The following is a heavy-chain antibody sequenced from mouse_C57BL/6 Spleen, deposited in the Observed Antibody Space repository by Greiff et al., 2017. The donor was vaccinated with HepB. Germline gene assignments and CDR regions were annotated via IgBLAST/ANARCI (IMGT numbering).Heavy chain of an antibody. J-gene: IGHJ1*03. CDR1: GFTFSDYY. D-gene: IGHD1-1*01. V-gene: IGHV5-16*01. CDR3: ARDNYYGSSYDGYFDV. Sequence: EVKVVESEGGLVQPGSSMKLSCTASGFTFSDYYMAWVRQVPEKGLEWVANINYDGSSTYYLDSLKSRFIISSDNAKNILYLQMSSLKSEDTATYYCARDNYYGSSYDGYFDVWGTGTTVTVSS. CDR2: INYDGSST.